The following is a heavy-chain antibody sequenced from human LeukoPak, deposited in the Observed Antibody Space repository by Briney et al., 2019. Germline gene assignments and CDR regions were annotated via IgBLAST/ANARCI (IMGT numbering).Heavy chain of an antibody. V-gene: IGHV4-59*01. D-gene: IGHD6-19*01. CDR1: GDSISSYY. Sequence: SETLSLTCTVSGDSISSYYWSWIRQPPGKGLEWIGYIYYSGSTNYNPSLRSRVTISVDTSKNQLSLKVSSVTAADTAVYYCARDGSRTGWYAGDYWGQGILVTVSS. CDR2: IYYSGST. CDR3: ARDGSRTGWYAGDY. J-gene: IGHJ4*02.